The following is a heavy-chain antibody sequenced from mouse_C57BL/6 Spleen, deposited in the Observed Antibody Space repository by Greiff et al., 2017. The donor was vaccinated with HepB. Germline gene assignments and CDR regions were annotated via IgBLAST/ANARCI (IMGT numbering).Heavy chain of an antibody. CDR2: ISSGSSTI. D-gene: IGHD1-1*01. J-gene: IGHJ1*03. V-gene: IGHV5-17*01. Sequence: EVKLVESGGGLVKPGGSLKLSCAASGFTFSDYGMHWVRQAPEKGLEWVAYISSGSSTIYYADTVKGRFTIYRDNAKNTLFLQMNSLRSEDTAMYYCARCTTVVARWYFDVWGTGTTVTVSS. CDR1: GFTFSDYG. CDR3: ARCTTVVARWYFDV.